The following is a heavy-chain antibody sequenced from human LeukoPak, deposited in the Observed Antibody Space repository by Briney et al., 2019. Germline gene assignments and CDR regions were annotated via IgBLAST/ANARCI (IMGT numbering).Heavy chain of an antibody. Sequence: SETLSLTCTVSGYSISSGYYWGWIRQPPGKGLEWIGSIYHSGSTYYNPSLKSRVTISVDTSKNQFSLKLSSVTAADTAVYYCARFTGPYIGGSYLAGAFDIWGQGTMVTVSS. V-gene: IGHV4-38-2*02. CDR1: GYSISSGYY. J-gene: IGHJ3*02. D-gene: IGHD1-26*01. CDR3: ARFTGPYIGGSYLAGAFDI. CDR2: IYHSGST.